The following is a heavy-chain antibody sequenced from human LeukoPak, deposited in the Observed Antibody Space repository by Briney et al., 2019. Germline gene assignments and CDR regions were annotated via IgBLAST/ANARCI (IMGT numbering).Heavy chain of an antibody. Sequence: GGSLRLSCTVSGFTVSSNSMSWVRQAPGKGLEWVSFIYSDNTHYSDSVKGRFTISRDNAKNSLYLQMNSLRAEDTAVYYCARDPGTSTQFDYWGQGTLVTVSS. CDR1: GFTVSSNS. CDR3: ARDPGTSTQFDY. D-gene: IGHD3-10*01. CDR2: IYSDNT. J-gene: IGHJ4*02. V-gene: IGHV3-53*01.